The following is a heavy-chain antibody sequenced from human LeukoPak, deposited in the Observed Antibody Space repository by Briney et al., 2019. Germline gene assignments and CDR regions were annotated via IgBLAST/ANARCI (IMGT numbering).Heavy chain of an antibody. CDR1: GYTFTSYG. Sequence: ASVKVSCKASGYTFTSYGISWVRQAPGQGLEWMGWISSYNGNTNYAQKLQGRVTMSTDTSTGTAYMELRSLRSDDTAVYYCAKDHQFDFDYWGQGTLVTVSS. D-gene: IGHD2-15*01. CDR3: AKDHQFDFDY. CDR2: ISSYNGNT. J-gene: IGHJ4*02. V-gene: IGHV1-18*01.